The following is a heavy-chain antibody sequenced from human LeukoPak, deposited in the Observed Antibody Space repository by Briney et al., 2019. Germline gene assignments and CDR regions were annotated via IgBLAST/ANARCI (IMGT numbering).Heavy chain of an antibody. CDR3: AREMYSSSWYGNPFDY. CDR2: INWNGGST. V-gene: IGHV3-20*04. D-gene: IGHD6-13*01. Sequence: PGGSLRLSCAASGFTFDDYGMSWVRQAPGKGLEWVSGINWNGGSTGYADSVKGRFTISRDNAKISLYLQMNSLRAEDTALYYCAREMYSSSWYGNPFDYWGQGTLVTVSS. J-gene: IGHJ4*02. CDR1: GFTFDDYG.